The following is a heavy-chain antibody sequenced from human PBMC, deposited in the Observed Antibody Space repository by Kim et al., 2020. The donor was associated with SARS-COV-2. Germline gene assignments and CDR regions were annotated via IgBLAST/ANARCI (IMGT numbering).Heavy chain of an antibody. D-gene: IGHD6-19*01. Sequence: SETLSLTCAVYGGSFSGYYWSWIRKPPGKGLEWIGEINHSGSTNYNPSLKSRVTISVDTSKNQFSLKLSSVTAADTAVYYCARGTRRWLVRGPYYYYMDVWGKGTTVTVSS. J-gene: IGHJ6*03. CDR2: INHSGST. V-gene: IGHV4-34*01. CDR3: ARGTRRWLVRGPYYYYMDV. CDR1: GGSFSGYY.